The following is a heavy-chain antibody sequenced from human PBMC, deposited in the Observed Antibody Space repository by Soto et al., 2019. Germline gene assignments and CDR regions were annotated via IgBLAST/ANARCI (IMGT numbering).Heavy chain of an antibody. CDR2: IYYSVST. Sequence: SETLSLTCTVSGGSISSYYCSWIRQPPGKGLEWIGYIYYSVSTNYNPSLKSRVTISVDTSKNQFSLKLSSVTAADTAVYYCARHETPHGDYDYWGQGTLVTVSS. D-gene: IGHD4-17*01. CDR1: GGSISSYY. CDR3: ARHETPHGDYDY. J-gene: IGHJ4*02. V-gene: IGHV4-59*08.